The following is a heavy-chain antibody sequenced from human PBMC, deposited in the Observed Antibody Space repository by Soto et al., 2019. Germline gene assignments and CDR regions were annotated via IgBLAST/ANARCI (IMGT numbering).Heavy chain of an antibody. J-gene: IGHJ6*02. CDR3: ARELFSGSYFYSWPSYFYGMDV. Sequence: ASVKVSCKASGYTFTTYYIHWVRQAPGQGLEWMGIINPSDGSTTYAQRFQGTVTMTRDTSTSTVYMELSSLRSEDTAVYYCARELFSGSYFYSWPSYFYGMDVWGQGTTVTVS. CDR1: GYTFTTYY. V-gene: IGHV1-46*01. CDR2: INPSDGST. D-gene: IGHD1-26*01.